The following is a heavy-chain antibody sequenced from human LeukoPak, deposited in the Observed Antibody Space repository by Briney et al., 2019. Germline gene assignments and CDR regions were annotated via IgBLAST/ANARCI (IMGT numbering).Heavy chain of an antibody. CDR3: AKVGEDTTGWYNYYFDY. CDR1: GYSFTGYY. J-gene: IGHJ4*02. D-gene: IGHD6-19*01. V-gene: IGHV1-2*02. Sequence: ASVKVSCKASGYSFTGYYMHWVRQAPGQRLEWMGWINPKSGGTNYEQKFQSRVTMTRDTSISTAYMELSSLRSDDTVVYYCAKVGEDTTGWYNYYFDYWGQGTLVTVSS. CDR2: INPKSGGT.